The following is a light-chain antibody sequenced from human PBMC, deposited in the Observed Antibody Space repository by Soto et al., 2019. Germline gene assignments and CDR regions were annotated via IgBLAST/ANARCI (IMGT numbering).Light chain of an antibody. Sequence: DIHMTQSPSSLSASVGDRVTISCRASQGVSSYLAWFQQKPGKVPKLLIYAASTLQSGVPSRFSGSGSGTDFTLTISSLQPDDVATYYCQKYDNAPLTFGGGTKVDIK. V-gene: IGKV1-27*01. J-gene: IGKJ4*01. CDR1: QGVSSY. CDR3: QKYDNAPLT. CDR2: AAS.